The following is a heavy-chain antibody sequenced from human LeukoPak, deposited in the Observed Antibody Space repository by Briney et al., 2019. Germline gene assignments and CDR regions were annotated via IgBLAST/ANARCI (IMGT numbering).Heavy chain of an antibody. J-gene: IGHJ4*02. CDR3: ARALDIVVVVAAF. Sequence: ASVKVSCKASGYTFTSYGISWVRQAPGQGLEWMGWINAGNGNTKYSQKFQGRVTITRDTSASTAYMELSSLRSEDTAVYYCARALDIVVVVAAFWGQGTLVTVSS. V-gene: IGHV1-3*01. D-gene: IGHD2-15*01. CDR2: INAGNGNT. CDR1: GYTFTSYG.